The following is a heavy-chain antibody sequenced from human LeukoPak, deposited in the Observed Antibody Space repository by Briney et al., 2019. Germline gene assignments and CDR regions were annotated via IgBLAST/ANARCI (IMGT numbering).Heavy chain of an antibody. CDR1: GYTFTSYG. CDR3: ARGGDSSSWYGWFDP. V-gene: IGHV1-18*01. Sequence: AAVKVSCKASGYTFTSYGISWVRQAPGQGLEWMGWISAYNGNTNYAQKLQGRVTMTTDTSTSTAYMELRSLRSDDTAVYYCARGGDSSSWYGWFDPWGQGTLVTVSS. J-gene: IGHJ5*02. D-gene: IGHD6-13*01. CDR2: ISAYNGNT.